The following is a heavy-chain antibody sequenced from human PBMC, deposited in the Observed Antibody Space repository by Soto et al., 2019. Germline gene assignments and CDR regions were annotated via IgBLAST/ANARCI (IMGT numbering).Heavy chain of an antibody. J-gene: IGHJ6*02. CDR1: GGSISTYY. D-gene: IGHD6-13*01. CDR3: ARGAAAGVDYGMDL. CDR2: VYTSGGT. Sequence: SEPLSLTCTFSGGSISTYYWSWIRHPAGKGLEWIGRVYTSGGTNYNPSLKSRVTMSRDTSKKQFFLSLSSVTAADTAVYYCARGAAAGVDYGMDLWGQGTTVTVSS. V-gene: IGHV4-4*07.